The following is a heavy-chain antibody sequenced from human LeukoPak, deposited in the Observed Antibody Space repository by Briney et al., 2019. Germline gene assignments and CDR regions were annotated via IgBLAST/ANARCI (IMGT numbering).Heavy chain of an antibody. V-gene: IGHV1-8*01. J-gene: IGHJ3*02. D-gene: IGHD6-19*01. CDR2: MNPNSGNT. Sequence: ASVKVSCKASEYTFTSYDINWVRQATGQGLEWMGWMNPNSGNTGYAQKFQGRVTMTRNTSISTAYMELSSLRSEDTAVYYCARVDWYSSEPAFDIWGQGTMVTVSS. CDR1: EYTFTSYD. CDR3: ARVDWYSSEPAFDI.